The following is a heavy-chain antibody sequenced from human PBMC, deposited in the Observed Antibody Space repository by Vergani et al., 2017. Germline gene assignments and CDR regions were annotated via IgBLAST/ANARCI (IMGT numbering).Heavy chain of an antibody. J-gene: IGHJ6*02. CDR3: AKANPRNSGYDYLYYDHAMDV. CDR2: ISGSGGST. D-gene: IGHD5-12*01. Sequence: EVQLLESGGDLVQPGGSLRLSCAASGFTFNHYAMNWVRQAPGKGLEWVSGISGSGGSTYYAGSVKGRFTISRDSSKNTLYLQMNSLSAGDTDVYYWAKANPRNSGYDYLYYDHAMDVWGQGTTVTVSS. CDR1: GFTFNHYA. V-gene: IGHV3-23*01.